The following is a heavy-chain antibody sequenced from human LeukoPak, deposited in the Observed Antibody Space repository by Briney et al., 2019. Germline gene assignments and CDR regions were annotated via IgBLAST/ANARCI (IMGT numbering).Heavy chain of an antibody. CDR2: INPNSGGT. CDR1: GYTFTGYY. D-gene: IGHD3-10*01. J-gene: IGHJ6*03. CDR3: ARGVLSYGSGSYGYYYYYVDV. Sequence: ASVKVSCKASGYTFTGYYMHWVRQAPGQGLEWMGWINPNSGGTNYAQKFQGRVTMTRDTSISTAYMELSSLRSEDTAVYYCARGVLSYGSGSYGYYYYYVDVWGKGTTVTISS. V-gene: IGHV1-2*02.